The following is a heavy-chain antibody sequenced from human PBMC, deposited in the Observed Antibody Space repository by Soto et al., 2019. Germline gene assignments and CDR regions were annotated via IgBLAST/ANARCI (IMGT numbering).Heavy chain of an antibody. CDR3: AKGVKGDWGSPWYFDL. CDR2: ISGSGGST. J-gene: IGHJ2*01. CDR1: GFTFSSYA. D-gene: IGHD7-27*01. V-gene: IGHV3-23*01. Sequence: GGSLRLSCAASGFTFSSYAMSWVRQAPGKGLEWVSAISGSGGSTYYADSVKGRFTISRDNSKNTLYLQMNSLRAEDTAVYYCAKGVKGDWGSPWYFDLWGRGTLVTVSS.